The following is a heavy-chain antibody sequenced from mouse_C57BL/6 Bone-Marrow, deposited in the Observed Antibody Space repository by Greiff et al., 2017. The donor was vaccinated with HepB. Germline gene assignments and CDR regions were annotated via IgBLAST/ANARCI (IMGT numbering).Heavy chain of an antibody. J-gene: IGHJ3*01. CDR2: IDPANGNT. Sequence: EVQGVESVAELVRPGASVKLSCTASGFNIKNTYMHWVKQRPEQGLEWIGRIDPANGNTKYAPKFQGKATITADTSSNTAYLQLSSLTSEDTAIYYCARDYYGCSYLAWFAYWGQGTLVTVSA. D-gene: IGHD1-1*01. V-gene: IGHV14-3*01. CDR1: GFNIKNTY. CDR3: ARDYYGCSYLAWFAY.